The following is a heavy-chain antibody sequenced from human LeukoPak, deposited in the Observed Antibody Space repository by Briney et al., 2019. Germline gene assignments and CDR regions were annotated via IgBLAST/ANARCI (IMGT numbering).Heavy chain of an antibody. D-gene: IGHD5-24*01. J-gene: IGHJ6*02. Sequence: SQTLSLTCAISGDSLSSNSAAWNWLRQSPSRGLEWLGRTYYRSKWYNDYAVSVKSRITINPDTSKNQFSLQLNSVTPEDTAVYYCARGQIEMATIMDYYYGMDVWGQGTTVTVSS. CDR3: ARGQIEMATIMDYYYGMDV. CDR2: TYYRSKWYN. V-gene: IGHV6-1*01. CDR1: GDSLSSNSAA.